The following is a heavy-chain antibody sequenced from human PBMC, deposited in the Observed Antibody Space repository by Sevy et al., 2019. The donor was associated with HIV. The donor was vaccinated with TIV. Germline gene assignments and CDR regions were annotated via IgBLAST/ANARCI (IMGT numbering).Heavy chain of an antibody. CDR2: VFYFGST. Sequence: SETLSLTCSVSAMSVSSANDYWTWIQQPPGKGLEWIGHVFYFGSTNYNPSLKSRVTISLDTSKRQFSLKLTSVTAADTAVYYCGRDQYYDVLTGLYAIDVWDQGTTVTVSS. V-gene: IGHV4-61*01. CDR3: GRDQYYDVLTGLYAIDV. CDR1: AMSVSSANDY. D-gene: IGHD3-9*01. J-gene: IGHJ6*02.